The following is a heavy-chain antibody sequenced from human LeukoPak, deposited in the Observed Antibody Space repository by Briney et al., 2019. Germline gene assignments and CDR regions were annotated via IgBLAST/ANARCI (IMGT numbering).Heavy chain of an antibody. CDR1: GYTLTELS. V-gene: IGHV1-24*01. CDR3: ATDSTRPTNSEWLGY. D-gene: IGHD3-3*01. CDR2: FDPEDGET. Sequence: ASVKVSCKVSGYTLTELSMHWVRQAPGKGLEWMGGFDPEDGETIYAQKFQGRVTMTEDTSTDTAYMELSSLRSEDTAVYYCATDSTRPTNSEWLGYWGQGTLVTVSS. J-gene: IGHJ4*02.